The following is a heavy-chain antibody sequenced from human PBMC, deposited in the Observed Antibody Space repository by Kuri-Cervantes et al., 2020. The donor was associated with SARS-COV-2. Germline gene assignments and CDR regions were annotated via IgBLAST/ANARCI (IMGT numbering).Heavy chain of an antibody. J-gene: IGHJ6*02. CDR1: AASCNNAY. V-gene: IGHV4-34*01. CDR3: ARGLVAVVPSPVPGLGPHYYSYHVDV. CDR2: INHSGGR. D-gene: IGHD2-2*01. Sequence: SETLSPTCAVHAASCNNAYFSWIRQPPGNWLVWIGEINHSGGRNHNPSLKSRVIISADTSKNQFSRKMWSVTAADTAVYYCARGLVAVVPSPVPGLGPHYYSYHVDVWGHGTTVTVSS.